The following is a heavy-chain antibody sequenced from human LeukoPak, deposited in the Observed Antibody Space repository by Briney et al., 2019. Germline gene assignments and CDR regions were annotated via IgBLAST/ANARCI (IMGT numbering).Heavy chain of an antibody. Sequence: SETLSLTCTVTGGSFSAYYWSWIRQPPGKGLEWIGHFYYSGSTTYNPSLKSRVTFSVDTSRNQFSLKLTSVTAADTALYYCARGQGGNYYLNYFDYWGQGALVTVSS. D-gene: IGHD1-26*01. CDR1: GGSFSAYY. CDR2: FYYSGST. CDR3: ARGQGGNYYLNYFDY. V-gene: IGHV4-59*01. J-gene: IGHJ4*02.